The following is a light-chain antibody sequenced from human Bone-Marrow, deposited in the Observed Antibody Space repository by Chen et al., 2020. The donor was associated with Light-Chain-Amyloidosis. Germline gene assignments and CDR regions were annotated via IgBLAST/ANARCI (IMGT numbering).Light chain of an antibody. J-gene: IGKJ1*01. CDR2: KAS. CDR3: QHYHTYPWT. Sequence: DIQMTQSPSTLSASVGDTVTITCRASQTIHTYLAWYQHIPGKAPKLLIYKASNLQSGVSPRFSGSGSGTEFTLTISSLQPDDFATFFCQHYHTYPWTFRQGTKVEIK. CDR1: QTIHTY. V-gene: IGKV1-5*03.